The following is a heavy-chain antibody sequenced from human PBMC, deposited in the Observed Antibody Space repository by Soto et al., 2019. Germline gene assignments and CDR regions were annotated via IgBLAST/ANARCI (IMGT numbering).Heavy chain of an antibody. V-gene: IGHV4-31*03. CDR3: ARVFSLMTAIRNYYFDY. Sequence: QVQLQESGPGLVKPSQTLSLTCTVSGGSISSGGYYWSWIRQHPGKGLEWIGYIYYSGSTYYNPSLKSRVTISVETSKNQFSLKLSSVTAADTAVYYCARVFSLMTAIRNYYFDYWGQGTLVTVSS. CDR1: GGSISSGGYY. J-gene: IGHJ4*02. CDR2: IYYSGST. D-gene: IGHD2-21*02.